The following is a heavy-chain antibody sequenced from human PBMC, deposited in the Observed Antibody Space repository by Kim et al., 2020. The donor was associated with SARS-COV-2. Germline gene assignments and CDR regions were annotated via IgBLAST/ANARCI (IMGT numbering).Heavy chain of an antibody. V-gene: IGHV4-34*01. Sequence: SETLSLTCAVYGGSFSGYYWSWIRQPPGKGLEWIGEINHSGSTNYNPSLKSRVTVSVDTSKNQFSLKLSSVTAADTAVYYCARNGYGDYGDYWGQGTLVTVSS. CDR2: INHSGST. CDR3: ARNGYGDYGDY. D-gene: IGHD4-17*01. J-gene: IGHJ4*02. CDR1: GGSFSGYY.